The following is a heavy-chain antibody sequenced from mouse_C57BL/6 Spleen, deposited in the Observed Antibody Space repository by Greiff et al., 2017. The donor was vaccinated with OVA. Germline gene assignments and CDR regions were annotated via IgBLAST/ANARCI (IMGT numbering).Heavy chain of an antibody. CDR1: GYTFTSYW. Sequence: VKLQQPGAELVKPGASVKLSCKASGYTFTSYWMHWVKQRPGQGLEWIGMIHPNSGSTNYNEKFKSKATLTVDKSSSTAYMQLSSLTSEDSAVYYCARHDYDDGYAMDYWGQGTSVTVSS. D-gene: IGHD2-4*01. CDR2: IHPNSGST. V-gene: IGHV1-64*01. J-gene: IGHJ4*01. CDR3: ARHDYDDGYAMDY.